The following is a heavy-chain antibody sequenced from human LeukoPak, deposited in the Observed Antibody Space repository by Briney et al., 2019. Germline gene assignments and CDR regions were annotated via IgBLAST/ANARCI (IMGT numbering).Heavy chain of an antibody. V-gene: IGHV4-4*07. CDR1: GGSISSYY. CDR2: IYTSGST. D-gene: IGHD4-17*01. Sequence: SETLSLTCTVSGGSISSYYWSWIRQPAGKGLEWIGRIYTSGSTNYNPSLKSRVTMSVDTSKNQFSLKLSSVTAADTAVYYCARGSRDYGRFNWFDPWGQGTLVTVSS. J-gene: IGHJ5*02. CDR3: ARGSRDYGRFNWFDP.